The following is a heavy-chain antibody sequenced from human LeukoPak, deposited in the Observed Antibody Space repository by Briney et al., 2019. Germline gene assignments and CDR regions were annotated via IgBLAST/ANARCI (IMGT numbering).Heavy chain of an antibody. V-gene: IGHV3-23*01. CDR1: GFTFSSYA. J-gene: IGHJ4*02. D-gene: IGHD2-15*01. CDR2: ISGSGGST. CDR3: AKAGRFTGGLGYCSGGSCYGVSYFDY. Sequence: GGSLRLSCAASGFTFSSYAMSWVRQAPGKGLEWVSAISGSGGSTYYADSVKGRFTISRDNSKNTLYLQMNSLRAEDTAVYYCAKAGRFTGGLGYCSGGSCYGVSYFDYWGQGTLVTVSS.